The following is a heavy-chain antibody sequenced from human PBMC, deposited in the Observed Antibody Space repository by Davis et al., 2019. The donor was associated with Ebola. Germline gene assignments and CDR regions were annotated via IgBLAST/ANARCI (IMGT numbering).Heavy chain of an antibody. CDR2: INAGNGNT. CDR3: ARDRGGDYSFDY. CDR1: GYTFTSYA. V-gene: IGHV1-3*01. D-gene: IGHD3-10*01. Sequence: ASVKVSCKASGYTFTSYAMHWVRQAPGQRLEWVGWINAGNGNTKYSQKFQGRVTITRDTSASTAYMELSSLRSEDTSVYYCARDRGGDYSFDYWGQGTLVTVSS. J-gene: IGHJ4*02.